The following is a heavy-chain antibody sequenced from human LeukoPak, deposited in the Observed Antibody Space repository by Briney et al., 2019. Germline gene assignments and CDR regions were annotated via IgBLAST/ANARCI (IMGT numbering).Heavy chain of an antibody. Sequence: GGSLRLSCAASGFTFSSYGMSWVRQAPGKGLEWVSGISGTGGSTYYADSVKGRFTISRDNSKNTLYLQMNSLRVEDTAIYYCAKRLGSTSPYYYYMDVWGKGTTVTVSS. CDR3: AKRLGSTSPYYYYMDV. V-gene: IGHV3-23*01. CDR2: ISGTGGST. J-gene: IGHJ6*03. D-gene: IGHD2-2*01. CDR1: GFTFSSYG.